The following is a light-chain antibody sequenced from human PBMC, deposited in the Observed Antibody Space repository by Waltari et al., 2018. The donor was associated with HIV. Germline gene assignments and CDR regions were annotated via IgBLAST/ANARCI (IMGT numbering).Light chain of an antibody. CDR3: QHYGGSSYT. V-gene: IGKV3-20*01. Sequence: IVLTQSPGTLSLSPGERATLSCRASQSVSSSYLAWYRQKPGQAPRLLIYGASSRATGIPDRFSGGGSGTDFTLTIDRLDPEDVAVYFCQHYGGSSYTFGQGTKLEIK. J-gene: IGKJ2*01. CDR2: GAS. CDR1: QSVSSSY.